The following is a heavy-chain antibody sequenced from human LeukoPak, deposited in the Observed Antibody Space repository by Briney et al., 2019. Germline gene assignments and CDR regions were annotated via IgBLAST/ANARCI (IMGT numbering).Heavy chain of an antibody. CDR2: ISYDGSNK. J-gene: IGHJ4*02. CDR1: GFTFSSYA. D-gene: IGHD5-18*01. Sequence: GGSLRLSCAASGFTFSSYAMHWVRQAPGKGLEWVAVISYDGSNKYYADSVKGRFTISRDNSKNTLYLQMNSLRAEDTAVYYCARSNTAMVPCFDYWGQGTLVTVSS. CDR3: ARSNTAMVPCFDY. V-gene: IGHV3-30*04.